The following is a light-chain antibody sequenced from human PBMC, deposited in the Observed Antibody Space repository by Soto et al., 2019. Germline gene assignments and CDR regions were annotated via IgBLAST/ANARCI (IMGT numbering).Light chain of an antibody. J-gene: IGKJ1*01. CDR3: QQGHTFPWT. CDR2: TAS. Sequence: DIQMTQSPSSVSASVGDRVTITCRASQGISNWLAWYQQRPGKAPKLLIATASSLQGGVPSRFSGSWSGTDFTLTISRLQPEDFATYYCQQGHTFPWTFGQGTNVEIK. V-gene: IGKV1-12*01. CDR1: QGISNW.